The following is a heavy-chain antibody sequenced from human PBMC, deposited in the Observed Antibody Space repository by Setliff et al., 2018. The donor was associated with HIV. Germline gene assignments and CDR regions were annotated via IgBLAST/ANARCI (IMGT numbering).Heavy chain of an antibody. CDR3: ARSRVHYYYDSSGYPTRYDAFDI. V-gene: IGHV1-69*06. CDR1: GGTFSSYA. D-gene: IGHD3-22*01. CDR2: IIPIFGTA. J-gene: IGHJ3*02. Sequence: SVKVSCKASGGTFSSYAISWVRQAPGQGLEWMGGIIPIFGTANYAQKFQGRVTITADKSTSTAYMELSSLRSEDTAVYYCARSRVHYYYDSSGYPTRYDAFDIWGQGTMVTVPS.